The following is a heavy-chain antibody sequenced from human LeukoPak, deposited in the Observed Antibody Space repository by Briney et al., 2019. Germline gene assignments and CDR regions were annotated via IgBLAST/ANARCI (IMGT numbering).Heavy chain of an antibody. J-gene: IGHJ4*02. V-gene: IGHV3-7*01. CDR2: IKLDGSEQ. CDR1: GFIFSRYW. D-gene: IGHD6-6*01. CDR3: ARAPARARLDY. Sequence: GGSLRLSCAASGFIFSRYWMYWVRQAPGKGLEWVASIKLDGSEQYYVDSVRGRFTISRDNAKSSLYLQMNSLRAEDTAVYFCARAPARARLDYWGQGTLVTVSS.